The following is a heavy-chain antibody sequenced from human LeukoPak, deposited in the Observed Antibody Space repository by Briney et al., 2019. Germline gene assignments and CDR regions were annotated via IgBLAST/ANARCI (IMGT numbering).Heavy chain of an antibody. Sequence: PGGSLRLSCAASGFTFSSYGMHWVRQAPGKGLEWVAVKSYDGSNKYYADSVKGRFTISRDNSKNTLYLQMNSLRAEDTAVYYCAKVGKHDAFDIWGQGTMVTVSS. D-gene: IGHD7-27*01. CDR1: GFTFSSYG. V-gene: IGHV3-30*18. CDR3: AKVGKHDAFDI. J-gene: IGHJ3*02. CDR2: KSYDGSNK.